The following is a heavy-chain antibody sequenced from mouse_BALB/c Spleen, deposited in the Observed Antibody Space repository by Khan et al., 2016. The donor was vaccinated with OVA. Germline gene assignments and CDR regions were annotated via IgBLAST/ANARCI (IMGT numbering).Heavy chain of an antibody. CDR2: ISTYSGNT. D-gene: IGHD2-3*01. Sequence: QVQLKQSGPELVRPGVSVKISCKGSGYTFTDYAMYWVKQSHVKSLEWIGLISTYSGNTNYNQKFKGKATMTVEKSYSTAYMELARLTSDDSAIYYCASPAYDGYYDYWGQGTTLTVSS. V-gene: IGHV1S137*01. CDR3: ASPAYDGYYDY. CDR1: GYTFTDYA. J-gene: IGHJ2*01.